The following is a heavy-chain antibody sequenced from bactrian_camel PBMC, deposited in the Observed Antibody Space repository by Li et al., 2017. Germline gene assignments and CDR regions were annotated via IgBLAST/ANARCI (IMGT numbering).Heavy chain of an antibody. CDR1: GYTYNRNC. Sequence: HVQLVESGGGSVQAGGSLRLSCAASGYTYNRNCMGWFRQAPGKGLEWVSSIYSDGSNTYYVDSVKGRFTVSRDNVENTVYLQMDSLKLEDTAMYYCAADPRYGRSCAQPSAGKIWGQGTQVTVS. D-gene: IGHD6*01. CDR2: IYSDGSNT. J-gene: IGHJ4*01. V-gene: IGHV3-2*01. CDR3: AADPRYGRSCAQPSAGKI.